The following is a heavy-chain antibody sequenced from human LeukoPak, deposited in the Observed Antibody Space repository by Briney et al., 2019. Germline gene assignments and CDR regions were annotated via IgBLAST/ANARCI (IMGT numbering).Heavy chain of an antibody. V-gene: IGHV4-34*01. CDR1: GGSFSGYY. CDR3: ARRGYDILTGYLFFDY. CDR2: INHSGST. J-gene: IGHJ4*02. D-gene: IGHD3-9*01. Sequence: SETLSLTCAVYGGSFSGYYWSWIRQPPGKGLEWIGEINHSGSTNYNPFLKSRVTISVDTSKNQFSLKLSSVTAADTAVYYCARRGYDILTGYLFFDYWGQGTLVTVSS.